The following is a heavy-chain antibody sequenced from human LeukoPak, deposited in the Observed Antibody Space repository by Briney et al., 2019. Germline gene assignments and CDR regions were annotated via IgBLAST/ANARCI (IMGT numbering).Heavy chain of an antibody. CDR2: ISSSSSTI. J-gene: IGHJ4*02. CDR3: ARDHSYGFYYFDY. Sequence: GGSLRLSCAASGFTFSSYSMNWVRQAPGKGLEWVSYISSSSSTIYYADSVKGRFTISRDNAKNSLYLQMNSLRAEDTAVYYCARDHSYGFYYFDYWGQGTLVTVSS. D-gene: IGHD5-18*01. CDR1: GFTFSSYS. V-gene: IGHV3-48*01.